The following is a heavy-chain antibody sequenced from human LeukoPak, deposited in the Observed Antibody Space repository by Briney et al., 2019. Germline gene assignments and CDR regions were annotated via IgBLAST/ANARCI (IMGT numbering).Heavy chain of an antibody. D-gene: IGHD1-26*01. CDR3: AKGRGSYMDV. Sequence: PGGSLRLSCAASGFTVSSNYMSWVRQAPGKGLEWVAFIRYDGSNKYYADSVKGRFTISRDNSRNTLYLQMNSLRAEDTAVYYCAKGRGSYMDVWGKGTTVTVSS. CDR2: IRYDGSNK. J-gene: IGHJ6*03. CDR1: GFTVSSNY. V-gene: IGHV3-30*02.